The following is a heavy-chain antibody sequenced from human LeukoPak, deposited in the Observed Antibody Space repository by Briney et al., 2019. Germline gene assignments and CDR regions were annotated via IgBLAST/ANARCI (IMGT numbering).Heavy chain of an antibody. J-gene: IGHJ3*02. CDR2: IYYSGST. V-gene: IGHV4-31*03. CDR1: GGSISSGGYY. D-gene: IGHD2-21*02. CDR3: AHYCGGDCYSPAIDAFDI. Sequence: SETLSLTCTVSGGSISSGGYYWSWIRQHPGKGLEWIGYIYYSGSTYYSPSLKSRVTISVDTSKNQFSLKLSSVTAADTAVYYCAHYCGGDCYSPAIDAFDIWGQGTMVTVSS.